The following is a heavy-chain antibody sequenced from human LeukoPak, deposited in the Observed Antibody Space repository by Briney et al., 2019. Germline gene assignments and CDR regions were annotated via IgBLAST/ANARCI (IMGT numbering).Heavy chain of an antibody. V-gene: IGHV4-34*01. CDR3: ARQRGYCSSTSCYREAFDI. D-gene: IGHD2-2*01. CDR2: INHSGST. J-gene: IGHJ3*02. Sequence: SETLSLTCAVYGGSFSGYYWSWIRQPPGKGLEWIGEINHSGSTNYNPSLKSRVTISVDTSKNQFSLKLSSVTAADTAVYYCARQRGYCSSTSCYREAFDIWGQGTMVTVSS. CDR1: GGSFSGYY.